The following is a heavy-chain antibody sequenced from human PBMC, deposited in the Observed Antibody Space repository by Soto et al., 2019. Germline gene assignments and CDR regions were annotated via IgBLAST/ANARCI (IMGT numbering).Heavy chain of an antibody. CDR3: ARGYFYYDSSGLGAFDI. D-gene: IGHD3-22*01. J-gene: IGHJ3*02. CDR1: GYTFISQY. Sequence: ASVKVSCKASGYTFISQYMHWVRQAPGQGLEWMGIINPSGGSTNYAQKFQGRVTMTRDTSTSTLYMEMSSLRSEGTAVYYCARGYFYYDSSGLGAFDIWGQGTMVTVSS. CDR2: INPSGGST. V-gene: IGHV1-46*01.